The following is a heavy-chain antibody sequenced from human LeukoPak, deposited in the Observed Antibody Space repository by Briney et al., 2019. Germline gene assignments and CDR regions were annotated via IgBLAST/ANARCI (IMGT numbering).Heavy chain of an antibody. CDR2: IYYSGST. V-gene: IGHV4-31*03. CDR1: GGSISSGGYY. Sequence: PSETLSLTCTVSGGSISSGGYYWSWIRQHPGKGLEWIGCIYYSGSTYYNPSLKSRVTISVDTSKNQFSLKLSSVTAADTAVYYCARADVEMATINFDYWGQGTLVTVSS. CDR3: ARADVEMATINFDY. D-gene: IGHD5-24*01. J-gene: IGHJ4*02.